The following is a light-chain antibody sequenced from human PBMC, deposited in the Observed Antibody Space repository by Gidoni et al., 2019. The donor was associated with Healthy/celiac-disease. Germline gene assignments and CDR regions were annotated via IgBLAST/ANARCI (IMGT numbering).Light chain of an antibody. Sequence: VGDRVTITCRASQGISNYLAWYQQKPGKVPKLLIYAASTLQSGVPSRFSGSGSGTDFTLTISSLQPEDVATYYCQKYNSAPRTFGQGTKVEIK. CDR1: QGISNY. CDR3: QKYNSAPRT. CDR2: AAS. V-gene: IGKV1-27*01. J-gene: IGKJ1*01.